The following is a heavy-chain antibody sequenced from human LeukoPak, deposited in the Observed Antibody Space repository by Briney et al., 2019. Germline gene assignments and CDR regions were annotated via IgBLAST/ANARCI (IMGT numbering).Heavy chain of an antibody. CDR1: GGSISTFY. CDR3: ARMRSVAFDI. CDR2: IYSSGST. V-gene: IGHV4-59*01. J-gene: IGHJ3*02. Sequence: SETLSLTCTVSGGSISTFYWSWIRQPPEKGLEWIGYIYSSGSTNYNPSLKSRVTISVDTSKNQFSLKLSSVTAADTAVYYCARMRSVAFDIWGQGTMVTVSS.